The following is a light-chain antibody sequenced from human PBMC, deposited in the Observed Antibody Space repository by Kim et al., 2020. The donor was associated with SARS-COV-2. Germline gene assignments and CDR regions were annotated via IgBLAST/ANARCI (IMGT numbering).Light chain of an antibody. CDR2: DVN. Sequence: QSSLTQPASVSGSPGQSITISCAGTSSDIGGSDSVSWYQQHPGRAPKLMVFDVNNRPSLISDRFLGSKSGNTASLTIFGLQADDEADYYCSSYSTGSTLVVFGGGTKLTVL. CDR3: SSYSTGSTLVV. V-gene: IGLV2-14*03. CDR1: SSDIGGSDS. J-gene: IGLJ2*01.